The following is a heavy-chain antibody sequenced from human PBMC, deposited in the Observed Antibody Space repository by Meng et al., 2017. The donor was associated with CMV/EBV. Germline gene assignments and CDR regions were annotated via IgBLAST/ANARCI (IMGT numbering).Heavy chain of an antibody. D-gene: IGHD6-19*01. V-gene: IGHV3-48*03. CDR2: ISSSGSTI. CDR1: GFTFSSYE. CDR3: ARDVAVAGSYYYYGMDV. J-gene: IGHJ6*02. Sequence: GESLKISYAASGFTFSSYEMNWVRQAPGKGLEWVSYISSSGSTIYYADSVKGRFTISRDNAKNSLYLQMNSLRAEDTAVYYCARDVAVAGSYYYYGMDVWGQGTTVTVSS.